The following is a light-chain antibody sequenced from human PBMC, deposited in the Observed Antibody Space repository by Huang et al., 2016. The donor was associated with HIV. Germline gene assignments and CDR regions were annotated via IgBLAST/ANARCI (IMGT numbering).Light chain of an antibody. CDR2: AAS. CDR1: QDISSH. CDR3: QQSYDSHIFT. J-gene: IGKJ3*01. V-gene: IGKV1-39*01. Sequence: DFQMTQSPSSLSASVGDRVTITCRSSQDISSHLNWYQQKSGKAPKLLIHAASKLQNGFPSRFSAYGSGTHFTLTINTLQPEDFATYYCQQSYDSHIFTFGPGTKVDVK.